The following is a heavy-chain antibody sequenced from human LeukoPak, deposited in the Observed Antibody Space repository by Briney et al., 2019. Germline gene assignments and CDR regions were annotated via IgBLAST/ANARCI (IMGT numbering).Heavy chain of an antibody. Sequence: SETLSLTCTVSGGSIGSYYWSWVRQPPGKGLEWIGYIHYSGSTNYNPSLKSRVTISVDTSKNQFSLNLNSVTAADTAVYYCARGLYSGYSRNVFDIWGQGTMVTVSS. D-gene: IGHD5-12*01. CDR3: ARGLYSGYSRNVFDI. V-gene: IGHV4-59*08. CDR1: GGSIGSYY. CDR2: IHYSGST. J-gene: IGHJ3*02.